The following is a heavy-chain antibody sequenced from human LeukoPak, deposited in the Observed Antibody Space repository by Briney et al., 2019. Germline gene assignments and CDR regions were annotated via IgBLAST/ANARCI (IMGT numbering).Heavy chain of an antibody. CDR1: GFTFSSYG. Sequence: GGSLRLSCAASGFTFSSYGMSWVRQAPGKGLEWVSAISGSGGSTYYADSVKGRFSISRDNSKNTLFLQMNSLRADNTAVYYCSRRGPNYGDSDYWGQGTLVTVSS. J-gene: IGHJ4*02. CDR3: SRRGPNYGDSDY. V-gene: IGHV3-23*01. D-gene: IGHD4-17*01. CDR2: ISGSGGST.